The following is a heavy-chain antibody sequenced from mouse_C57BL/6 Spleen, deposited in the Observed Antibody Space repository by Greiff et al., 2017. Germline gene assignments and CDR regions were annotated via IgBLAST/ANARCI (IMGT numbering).Heavy chain of an antibody. CDR1: GYTFTDYY. CDR2: INPNNGGT. Sequence: EVQLQQSGPELVKPGASVKISCKASGYTFTDYYMNWVKQSHGKSLEWIGDINPNNGGTSYNQKFKGKATLTVDKSSSTAYMDRRSLTSEDSAVYYCARAIYDGYCGYAMDYWGQGTSVTVSS. V-gene: IGHV1-26*01. CDR3: ARAIYDGYCGYAMDY. J-gene: IGHJ4*01. D-gene: IGHD2-3*01.